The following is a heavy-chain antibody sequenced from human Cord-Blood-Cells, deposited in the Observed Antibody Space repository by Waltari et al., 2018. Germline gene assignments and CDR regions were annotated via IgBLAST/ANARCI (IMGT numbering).Heavy chain of an antibody. CDR3: ARVGWELRYYFDY. V-gene: IGHV1-2*02. J-gene: IGHJ4*02. CDR1: GYTFTGYY. D-gene: IGHD1-26*01. Sequence: QVQLVQSGAEVKKPGASVKVSCKASGYTFTGYYMHWVRQAPGKGLEWMGWINPNSGGTNYAQKCQGRVTRTRDTSISTAYMELSRLRSDDTAVYYCARVGWELRYYFDYWGQGTLVTVSS. CDR2: INPNSGGT.